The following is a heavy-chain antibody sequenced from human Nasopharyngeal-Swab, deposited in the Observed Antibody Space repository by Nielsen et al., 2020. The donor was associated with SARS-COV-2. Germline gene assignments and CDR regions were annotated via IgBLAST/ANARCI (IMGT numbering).Heavy chain of an antibody. D-gene: IGHD4-17*01. J-gene: IGHJ3*02. Sequence: ASVKVSCKASGYTFTTYAMNWVRQAPGQGLEWMGWINTNTENPTYAQGFTGRFVFSLDTSVSTAYLQISSLKAEDTAVYYCARDLRTDAFDIWGEGTMVTVSS. V-gene: IGHV7-4-1*02. CDR3: ARDLRTDAFDI. CDR1: GYTFTTYA. CDR2: INTNTENP.